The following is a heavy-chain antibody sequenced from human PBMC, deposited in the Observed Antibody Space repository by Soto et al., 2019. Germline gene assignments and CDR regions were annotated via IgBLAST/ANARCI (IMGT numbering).Heavy chain of an antibody. V-gene: IGHV3-30-3*02. CDR2: ISYNGDNI. Sequence: QVQMVESGGGVVQPGRSLRLSCAASGFTFSTYAMHWVRQAPGKGLEWVAVISYNGDNIYYVDSVKGRFTISRDNSKNTLFLQMNSLRDEDTAVYYCAKPYYDFRSGCYLDNWGQGTLVTVSS. CDR3: AKPYYDFRSGCYLDN. D-gene: IGHD3-3*01. J-gene: IGHJ4*02. CDR1: GFTFSTYA.